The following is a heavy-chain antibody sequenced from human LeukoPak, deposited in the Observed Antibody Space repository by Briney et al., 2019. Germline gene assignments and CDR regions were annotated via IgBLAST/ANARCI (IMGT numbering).Heavy chain of an antibody. V-gene: IGHV1-46*01. D-gene: IGHD1-7*01. J-gene: IGHJ5*02. CDR3: AKCDETGTTRWFDP. Sequence: GASVKVFCKASGYTFINYCMHWVRQAPGQGLEWMGLISPSGSTTYAQNFQGRVTMTRDTSTSTLYMELSSLRSDDTAINYCAKCDETGTTRWFDPWGQGTLVTVSS. CDR2: ISPSGST. CDR1: GYTFINYC.